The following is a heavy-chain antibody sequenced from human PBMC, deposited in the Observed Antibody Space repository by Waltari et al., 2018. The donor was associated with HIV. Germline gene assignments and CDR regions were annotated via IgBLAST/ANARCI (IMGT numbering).Heavy chain of an antibody. Sequence: QVQLVQSGAEVKKPGASVKVSCKASGYTFTSYDINWVRKATGQGLEWMGWRNPNNGNTSTAKKFQGRVTMTRNTSISTAYRELSSLRSEDTAVYYCARAPDRYNWNYYYYYGMDVWGQGTTVTVSS. V-gene: IGHV1-8*01. D-gene: IGHD1-20*01. J-gene: IGHJ6*02. CDR1: GYTFTSYD. CDR2: RNPNNGNT. CDR3: ARAPDRYNWNYYYYYGMDV.